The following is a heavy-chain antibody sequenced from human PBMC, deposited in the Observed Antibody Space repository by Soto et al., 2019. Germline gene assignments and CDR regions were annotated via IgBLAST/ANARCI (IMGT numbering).Heavy chain of an antibody. Sequence: PGESLKISCKASGYSFTTSWIGWVRQMPGKGLEWMGIIFPSDSDIRYSPSFQGQVTISVDKSISTAYLQWSSLKASDTAMYYCARRPGSWFDPWGQGTLVTVSS. CDR2: IFPSDSDI. CDR3: ARRPGSWFDP. J-gene: IGHJ5*02. D-gene: IGHD3-10*01. V-gene: IGHV5-51*01. CDR1: GYSFTTSW.